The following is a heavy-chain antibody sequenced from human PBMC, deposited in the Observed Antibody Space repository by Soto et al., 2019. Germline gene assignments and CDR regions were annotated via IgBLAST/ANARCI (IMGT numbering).Heavy chain of an antibody. CDR3: ARAPGYYYMDV. D-gene: IGHD2-2*01. J-gene: IGHJ6*03. CDR2: NHYSGGT. CDR1: GVSISNYY. V-gene: IGHV4-59*01. Sequence: SETLCLTCAVSGVSISNYYWTWIRQPPGRGLEWIGYNHYSGGTNYNPSLKSRVNISVDTSKNQFLLKLSSVTAADTAVYYCARAPGYYYMDVWGKGTTVTVSS.